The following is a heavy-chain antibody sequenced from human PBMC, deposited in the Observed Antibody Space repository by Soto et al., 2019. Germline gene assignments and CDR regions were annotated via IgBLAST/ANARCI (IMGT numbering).Heavy chain of an antibody. CDR2: ISAYNGNT. CDR1: GYTFTSYG. CDR3: ARDPHYYGSGSYYNVDY. D-gene: IGHD3-10*01. J-gene: IGHJ4*02. V-gene: IGHV1-18*01. Sequence: ASVKVSCKASGYTFTSYGISWVRQAPGQGLEWMGWISAYNGNTNYAQKLQGRVTMTTDTSTSTAYMELRSLRSDDTAVYYCARDPHYYGSGSYYNVDYWGQGTLVTVSS.